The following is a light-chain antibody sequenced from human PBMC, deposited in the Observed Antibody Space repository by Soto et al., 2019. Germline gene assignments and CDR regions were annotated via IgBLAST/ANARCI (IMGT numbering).Light chain of an antibody. V-gene: IGKV4-1*01. CDR3: QHYYSSPLT. J-gene: IGKJ4*01. CDR2: WAS. Sequence: DIVMTQSPDSLAVSLGERATINCKSSQSVLYRSNNNNYLTWYQQKPGQPPKLLIYWASTREAGVPDRFSGSGSGTDFTLTISSLQAEDVAVYYCQHYYSSPLTFGGGTKVEIK. CDR1: QSVLYRSNNNNY.